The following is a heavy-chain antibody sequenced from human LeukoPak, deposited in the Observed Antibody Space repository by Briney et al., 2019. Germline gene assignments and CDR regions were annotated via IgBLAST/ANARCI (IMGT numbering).Heavy chain of an antibody. D-gene: IGHD2-21*02. J-gene: IGHJ4*02. CDR2: IRYDGSNK. CDR3: AKVPLPPTYCGGDCYSY. V-gene: IGHV3-30*02. Sequence: PGGSLRLSCAASGFTFINYGMHWVRQAPGKGLEWVAFIRYDGSNKYYADSVKGRFTISRDNSKNTLYLQMNSLRAEDTAVYYCAKVPLPPTYCGGDCYSYWGQGTLVTVSS. CDR1: GFTFINYG.